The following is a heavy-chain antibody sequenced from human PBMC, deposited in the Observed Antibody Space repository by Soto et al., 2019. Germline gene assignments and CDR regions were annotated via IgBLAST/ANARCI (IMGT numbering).Heavy chain of an antibody. CDR1: GGTFSSYA. Sequence: QVQLVQSGAEVKKPGSSVKVSCKASGGTFSSYAISWVRQAPGQGLEWMGGIIPIFGTANYAQKFQGRVTITAAESTSTAYMELSSLRSEDTAVYYCARRRTDYYGSGSYYRYGMDVWGQGTTVTVSS. CDR3: ARRRTDYYGSGSYYRYGMDV. J-gene: IGHJ6*02. V-gene: IGHV1-69*01. D-gene: IGHD3-10*01. CDR2: IIPIFGTA.